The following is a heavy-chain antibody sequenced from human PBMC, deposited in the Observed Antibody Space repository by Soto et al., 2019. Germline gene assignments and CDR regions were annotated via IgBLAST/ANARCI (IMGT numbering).Heavy chain of an antibody. Sequence: SETLSLTCAVYGGSFSGYYWTWIRQPPGTGLEWIGEINHSGSTNYNPSLKSRVTISVDTSKNQFSLKLSSVTAADTAMYYCARAGAATLSDYWGQGTLVTVSS. J-gene: IGHJ4*02. CDR3: ARAGAATLSDY. CDR1: GGSFSGYY. CDR2: INHSGST. D-gene: IGHD2-15*01. V-gene: IGHV4-34*01.